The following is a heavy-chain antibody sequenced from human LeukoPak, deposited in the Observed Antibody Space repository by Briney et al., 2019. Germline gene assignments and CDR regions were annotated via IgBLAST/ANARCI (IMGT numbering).Heavy chain of an antibody. V-gene: IGHV1-8*01. D-gene: IGHD1-26*01. J-gene: IGHJ4*02. Sequence: ASVKVSCKASGYTFTSYDINWVRQATGQGLEWMGWMNPNSGNTGYAQKFQGRVTMTRDTSISTAYMELSRLRPDDTAVYYCARISGSYLRYYFDYWGQGTLVTVSS. CDR1: GYTFTSYD. CDR3: ARISGSYLRYYFDY. CDR2: MNPNSGNT.